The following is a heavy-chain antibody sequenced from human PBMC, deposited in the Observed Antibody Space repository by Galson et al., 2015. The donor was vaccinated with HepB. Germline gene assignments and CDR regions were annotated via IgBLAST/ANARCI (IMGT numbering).Heavy chain of an antibody. CDR2: ISSSSSYI. CDR1: GFTFSSYS. D-gene: IGHD4-17*01. Sequence: SLRLSCAASGFTFSSYSMNWVRQAPGKGLEWVSSISSSSSYIYYADSVKGRFTISRDNAKNSLYLQMNSLRAEDTAVYYCARDDYGDWGTDYWGQGTLVTVSS. V-gene: IGHV3-21*01. J-gene: IGHJ4*02. CDR3: ARDDYGDWGTDY.